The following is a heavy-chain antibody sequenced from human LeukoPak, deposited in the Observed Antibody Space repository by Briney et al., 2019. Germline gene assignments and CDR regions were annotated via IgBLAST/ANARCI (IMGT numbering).Heavy chain of an antibody. J-gene: IGHJ4*02. CDR3: ARGVTVTTDF. Sequence: SGGSLRPSWAASGFFLSNYDMNWARQAPGKGLEWVSGLSSSGGSTFYADSVKGRFTISRDNSKNTVYLQMNSLSGEDTALYYCARGVTVTTDFWGQGTLVTVSS. V-gene: IGHV3-23*01. CDR2: LSSSGGST. D-gene: IGHD4-17*01. CDR1: GFFLSNYD.